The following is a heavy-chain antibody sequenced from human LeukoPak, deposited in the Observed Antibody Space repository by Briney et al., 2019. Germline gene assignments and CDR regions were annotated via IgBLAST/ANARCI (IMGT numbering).Heavy chain of an antibody. CDR1: GGTFSSYA. CDR3: ARVITFGGVIVKKNSQTSSYYYYGMDV. V-gene: IGHV1-69*13. CDR2: IIPIFGTA. Sequence: SVKVSCKASGGTFSSYAISWVRQAPGQGLEWMGGIIPIFGTANYAQKFQGRVTITADESTSTAYMELSSLRSEDTAVYYCARVITFGGVIVKKNSQTSSYYYYGMDVWGQGTTVTVSS. D-gene: IGHD3-16*02. J-gene: IGHJ6*02.